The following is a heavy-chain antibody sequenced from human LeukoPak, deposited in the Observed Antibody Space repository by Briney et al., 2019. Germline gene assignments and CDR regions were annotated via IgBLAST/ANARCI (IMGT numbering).Heavy chain of an antibody. Sequence: ASVKVSCKASGGTFSSYAISWVRQAPGQGLEWMGGIIPIFGTANYAQKLQGRVTITADESTSTAYMELSSLRSEDTAVYYCAREGIPAAIDTSKYFQHWGQGTLVTVSS. V-gene: IGHV1-69*13. CDR1: GGTFSSYA. CDR3: AREGIPAAIDTSKYFQH. CDR2: IIPIFGTA. J-gene: IGHJ1*01. D-gene: IGHD2-2*02.